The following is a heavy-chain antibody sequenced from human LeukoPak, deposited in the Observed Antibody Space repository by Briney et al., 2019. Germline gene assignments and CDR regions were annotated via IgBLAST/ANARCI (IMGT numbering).Heavy chain of an antibody. CDR1: GFTFSSYG. CDR2: IWYDGSNK. Sequence: GGSLRLSCAASGFTFSSYGMHWVRQAPGKGLEWMTFIWYDGSNKYYADSVKGRFTISRDNSKNTLYLQMNSLRAEDTAVYYCAKDIRSGIEAFDIWGQGTMVTVSS. J-gene: IGHJ3*02. V-gene: IGHV3-30*02. CDR3: AKDIRSGIEAFDI.